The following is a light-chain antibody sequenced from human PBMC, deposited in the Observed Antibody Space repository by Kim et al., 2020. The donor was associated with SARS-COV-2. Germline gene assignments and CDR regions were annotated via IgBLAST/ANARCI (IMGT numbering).Light chain of an antibody. Sequence: EIVLTQSPVTLSLSPGERATLSGRASQSVSSYLSWYQQRPGQAPRLLIYDASNRATGIPARFSGSGSGTDFTLTISSLEPEDFVLYYCHQRSDWPWTFGQGTKVDIK. CDR3: HQRSDWPWT. V-gene: IGKV3-11*01. J-gene: IGKJ1*01. CDR1: QSVSSY. CDR2: DAS.